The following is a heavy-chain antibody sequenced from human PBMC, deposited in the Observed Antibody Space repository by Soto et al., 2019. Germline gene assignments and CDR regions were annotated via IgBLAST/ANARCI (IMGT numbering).Heavy chain of an antibody. CDR1: GFSFGTFV. J-gene: IGHJ4*02. Sequence: PGGSLRLSCAASGFSFGTFVMTWFRQAPGGGLEWVASITDSGYTASYAETVEGRLTVSRDNSKNKLHLQMTDLRAEDTATYYCAKNGQWLATPPEAWGQGTLVTVSS. CDR3: AKNGQWLATPPEA. D-gene: IGHD6-19*01. CDR2: ITDSGYTA. V-gene: IGHV3-23*01.